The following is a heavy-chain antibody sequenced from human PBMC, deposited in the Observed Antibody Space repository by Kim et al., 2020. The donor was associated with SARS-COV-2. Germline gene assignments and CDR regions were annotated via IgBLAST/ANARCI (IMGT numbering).Heavy chain of an antibody. CDR2: ISYDGSRK. CDR1: GFTFSSFG. V-gene: IGHV3-30*18. D-gene: IGHD1-20*01. Sequence: GGSLRLSCAAAGFTFSSFGMDWVRQVPGKGLEWVAVISYDGSRKYYADSVKGRFTISRDNSKNALYLQMDSLTAEDTALYYCAKAGITTTHYFDYWGQGTLVTVSS. J-gene: IGHJ4*02. CDR3: AKAGITTTHYFDY.